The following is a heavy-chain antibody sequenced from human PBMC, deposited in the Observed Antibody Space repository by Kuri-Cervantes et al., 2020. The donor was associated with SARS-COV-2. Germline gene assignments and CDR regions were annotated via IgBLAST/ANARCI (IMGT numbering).Heavy chain of an antibody. J-gene: IGHJ4*02. D-gene: IGHD6-6*01. CDR2: IFSNGEK. CDR3: ARSLYSSSYDY. Sequence: SGPTLVKPTETLTLTCTVSGFSLSNGRRGVSWIRQSPGKALEWLAHIFSNGEKSYSTSLSSRLTISKDTSKSQVVLTMTNMDPVDTATYYCARSLYSSSYDYWGQGTLVTVSS. V-gene: IGHV2-26*01. CDR1: GFSLSNGRRG.